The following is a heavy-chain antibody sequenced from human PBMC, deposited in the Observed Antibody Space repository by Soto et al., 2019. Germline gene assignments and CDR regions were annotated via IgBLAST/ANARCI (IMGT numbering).Heavy chain of an antibody. V-gene: IGHV4-30-2*01. CDR1: GGSISSGGYS. CDR2: IYHSGST. J-gene: IGHJ4*02. D-gene: IGHD1-1*01. Sequence: SETLSLTCAVSGGSISSGGYSWSWIRQPPGKGLEWIGYIYHSGSTYYNPSLKSRVTISVDRSKNQFSLKLSSVTAADTAVYFCASGHDAYKVRYWGQGTLVTVSS. CDR3: ASGHDAYKVRY.